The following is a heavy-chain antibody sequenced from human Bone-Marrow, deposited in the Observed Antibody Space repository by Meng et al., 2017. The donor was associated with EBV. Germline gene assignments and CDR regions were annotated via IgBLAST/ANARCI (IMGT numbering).Heavy chain of an antibody. D-gene: IGHD3-22*01. CDR1: GGTFSSYA. Sequence: QVQVVQLGAGVKTPGSAVKVCCKASGGTFSSYAISWVQQAPGQGLEWMGRIIPIFGTANYAQKFQGRVTITADKSTSTAYMELSSLRSEDTAVYYCARGDSSGYYYFDYWGQGTLVTVSS. V-gene: IGHV1-69*06. J-gene: IGHJ4*02. CDR3: ARGDSSGYYYFDY. CDR2: IIPIFGTA.